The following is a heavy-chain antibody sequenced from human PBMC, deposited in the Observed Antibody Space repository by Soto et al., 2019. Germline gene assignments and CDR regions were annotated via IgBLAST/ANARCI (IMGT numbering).Heavy chain of an antibody. V-gene: IGHV4-59*12. J-gene: IGHJ6*03. CDR1: GGSISSYY. CDR2: VYYSGKT. Sequence: SETLSLTCTVSGGSISSYYWFWIRQSPGRGLEWIGYVYYSGKTNYNPSLESRVTISVDTSENQFSLKLNSVTAADTAVYYCARGARFGDRRYMDVWGKGTTVTVS. CDR3: ARGARFGDRRYMDV. D-gene: IGHD3-10*01.